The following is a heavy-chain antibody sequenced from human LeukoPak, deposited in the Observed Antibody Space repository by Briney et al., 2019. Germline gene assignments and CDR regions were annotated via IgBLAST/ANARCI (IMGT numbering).Heavy chain of an antibody. Sequence: PGGSLRLSCTVSGFTVSSNSMSWVRQAPGKGLEWVSFIYSDNTHYSDSVKGRFTISRDNSKNTLSLQMKSLRAEDTAVYYCARRVGYCTNGVCRYYYYYMDVWGKGTTVTVSS. V-gene: IGHV3-66*03. CDR3: ARRVGYCTNGVCRYYYYYMDV. J-gene: IGHJ6*03. D-gene: IGHD2-8*01. CDR2: IYSDNT. CDR1: GFTVSSNS.